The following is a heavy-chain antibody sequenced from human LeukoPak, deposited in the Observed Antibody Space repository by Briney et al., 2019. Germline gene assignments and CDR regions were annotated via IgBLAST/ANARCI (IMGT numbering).Heavy chain of an antibody. D-gene: IGHD3-3*01. V-gene: IGHV3-30-3*01. J-gene: IGHJ4*02. CDR1: GFTFSSYA. CDR3: ARAANYDFWSGDFDY. Sequence: PGGSLRLSCAASGFTFSSYAMHWVRQAPGKGLEWVAVISYDGSNKYYADSVKGRFTISRDNSKNTLYLQMNSLRAEDTAVYYCARAANYDFWSGDFDYWGQGTLVTVSS. CDR2: ISYDGSNK.